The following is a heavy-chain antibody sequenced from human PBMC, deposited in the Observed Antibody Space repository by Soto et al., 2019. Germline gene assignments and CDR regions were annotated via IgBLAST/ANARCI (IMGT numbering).Heavy chain of an antibody. Sequence: SVKVSCKASGGTFSSYAISWVRQAPGQGLEWMGGIIPIFGTANYAQKFQGRVTITADESTSTAYMELSSLRSEDTAVYYCASGSELWLPGPFNYWGQGTLVTSPQ. V-gene: IGHV1-69*13. D-gene: IGHD5-18*01. J-gene: IGHJ4*02. CDR3: ASGSELWLPGPFNY. CDR1: GGTFSSYA. CDR2: IIPIFGTA.